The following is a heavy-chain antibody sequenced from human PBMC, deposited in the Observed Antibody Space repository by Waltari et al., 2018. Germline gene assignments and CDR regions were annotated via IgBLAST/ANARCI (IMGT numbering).Heavy chain of an antibody. CDR1: GFSFSSYG. J-gene: IGHJ4*02. CDR2: ISGGGYPI. CDR3: APMGASRLTWTD. D-gene: IGHD1-26*01. V-gene: IGHV3-48*01. Sequence: EVQLVESGGGLVQPGGSLRLSCAASGFSFSSYGRNWVRQAPGKGRGWVAHISGGGYPIDYADSVKGRFTISRDNAKNSLFLQMNGLRAEDTAVYYCAPMGASRLTWTDWGQGTLVTVSS.